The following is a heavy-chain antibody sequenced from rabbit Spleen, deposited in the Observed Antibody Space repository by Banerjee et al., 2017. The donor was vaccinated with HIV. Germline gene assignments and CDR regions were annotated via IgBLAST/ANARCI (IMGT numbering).Heavy chain of an antibody. J-gene: IGHJ4*01. CDR3: ARFPNYDGHDSDVFL. CDR1: GFDLSSYYY. CDR2: IYLGWSGST. V-gene: IGHV1S45*01. D-gene: IGHD4-2*01. Sequence: QEQLVESGGGLVKPEGSLTLTCTASGFDLSSYYYIYWVRQAPGKGLEWIASIYLGWSGSTDYASWAKGRFTVSKASSTTVTLRMTSLTAADTATYFCARFPNYDGHDSDVFLWGPGTLVTVS.